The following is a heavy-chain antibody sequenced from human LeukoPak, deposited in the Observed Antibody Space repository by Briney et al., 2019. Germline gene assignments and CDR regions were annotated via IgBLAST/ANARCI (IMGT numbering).Heavy chain of an antibody. Sequence: PGRSLRLSCAASGFTFSSYGMHWVRQAPGKGLEWVAVIWYDGSNKYYADSVKGRFTISRDNSKNTLYLQMNSLRAEDTAVYYCAKDMYSSGWYYFDYWGQGTLVTVSS. CDR1: GFTFSSYG. D-gene: IGHD6-13*01. CDR3: AKDMYSSGWYYFDY. CDR2: IWYDGSNK. J-gene: IGHJ4*02. V-gene: IGHV3-33*06.